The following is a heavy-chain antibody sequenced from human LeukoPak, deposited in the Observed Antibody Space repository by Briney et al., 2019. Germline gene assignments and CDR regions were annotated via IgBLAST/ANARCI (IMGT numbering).Heavy chain of an antibody. Sequence: GGSLRLSCAASGFTFSSYAMHWVRQAPGKGLKWVAVISYDGSNKYYADSVKGRFTISRDNSKNTLYLQMNSLRAEDTAVYYCARSGARWLQLPYYFDYWGQGTLVTVSS. V-gene: IGHV3-30-3*01. CDR1: GFTFSSYA. CDR2: ISYDGSNK. D-gene: IGHD5-24*01. J-gene: IGHJ4*02. CDR3: ARSGARWLQLPYYFDY.